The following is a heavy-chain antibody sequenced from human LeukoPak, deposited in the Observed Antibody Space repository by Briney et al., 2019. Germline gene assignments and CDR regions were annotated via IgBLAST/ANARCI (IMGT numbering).Heavy chain of an antibody. J-gene: IGHJ4*02. V-gene: IGHV3-30-3*01. CDR2: ISYDGSNK. CDR1: GFTFSSYA. Sequence: GGSLRLSCAASGFTFSSYAMHWVRQAPGKGLEWVAVISYDGSNKYYADSVKGRFTISRDNSKNTLYLQMNSLRAEDTAVYYCARGFYYDSSGLDYWGLGTLVTVSS. D-gene: IGHD3-22*01. CDR3: ARGFYYDSSGLDY.